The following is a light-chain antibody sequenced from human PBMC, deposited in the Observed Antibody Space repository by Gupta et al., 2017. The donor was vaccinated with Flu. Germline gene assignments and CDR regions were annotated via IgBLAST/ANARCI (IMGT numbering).Light chain of an antibody. Sequence: EIVLTQSPGTLSLSPGERATLSCRASQSVSRDLAWYQQKPGQSPRLLIYDASYRGTGVPDRFSGRGSGTDFTLTINTREPEDFAVYYCHQRSKWPRTFGQGTKVEIK. J-gene: IGKJ1*01. CDR1: QSVSRD. CDR2: DAS. CDR3: HQRSKWPRT. V-gene: IGKV3-11*01.